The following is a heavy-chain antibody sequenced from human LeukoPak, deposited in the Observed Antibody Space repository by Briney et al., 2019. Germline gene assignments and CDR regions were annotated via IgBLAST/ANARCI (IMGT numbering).Heavy chain of an antibody. CDR2: ISYDGGNK. Sequence: GGSLRLSCAASGFTFSNYGMHWVRQAPGKGLEWVAIISYDGGNKYYPDSVKGRFTISRDNSKNMLYLQMSSLRAEDTAVYYCARPPPSCSSTSCYQHFWGQGTLVTVSS. CDR1: GFTFSNYG. V-gene: IGHV3-30*03. CDR3: ARPPPSCSSTSCYQHF. J-gene: IGHJ4*02. D-gene: IGHD2-2*01.